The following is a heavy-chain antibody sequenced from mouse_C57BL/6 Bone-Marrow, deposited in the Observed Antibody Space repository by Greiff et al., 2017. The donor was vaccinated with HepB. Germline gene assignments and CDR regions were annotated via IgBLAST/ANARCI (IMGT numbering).Heavy chain of an antibody. D-gene: IGHD1-1*01. CDR2: IYPGSGST. Sequence: QVQLQQPGAELVKPGASVKMSCKASGYTFTSYWITWVKQRPGQGLEWIGDIYPGSGSTNYNEKFKSKATLTVDTSSSTAYMQLSSLTSEDSAVYYCARYYYGSSPPYFDYWGQGTTLTVSS. CDR3: ARYYYGSSPPYFDY. J-gene: IGHJ2*01. V-gene: IGHV1-55*01. CDR1: GYTFTSYW.